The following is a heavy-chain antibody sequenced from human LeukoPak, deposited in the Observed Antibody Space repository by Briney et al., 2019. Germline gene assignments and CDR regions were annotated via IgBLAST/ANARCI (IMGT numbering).Heavy chain of an antibody. CDR2: ISDSGDTI. V-gene: IGHV3-48*03. CDR3: ATGKSNYFYFGMDV. Sequence: GGSLRLSCIASGFTFSAYEISWVRQARGKGLEGISYISDSGDTISYADSVKGRFTVSRDNAKHSLYLQMNSLRAEDTALYYCATGKSNYFYFGMDVWGQGTTVTVSS. CDR1: GFTFSAYE. J-gene: IGHJ6*02.